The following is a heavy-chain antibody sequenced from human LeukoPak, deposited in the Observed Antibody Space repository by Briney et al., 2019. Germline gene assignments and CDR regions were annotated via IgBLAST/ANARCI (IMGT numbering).Heavy chain of an antibody. CDR3: TTSTAPRM. V-gene: IGHV3-15*01. CDR1: GFTFSSAW. D-gene: IGHD2-2*01. J-gene: IGHJ4*02. Sequence: GGSLRLSCAASGFTFSSAWMSWVRQAPGKGLEWVGRIKSRTDGGTTDHAASVKGRFTISRDDSENTVYLQMNSLKTEDTAVYYCTTSTAPRMWGQGTLVTVPS. CDR2: IKSRTDGGTT.